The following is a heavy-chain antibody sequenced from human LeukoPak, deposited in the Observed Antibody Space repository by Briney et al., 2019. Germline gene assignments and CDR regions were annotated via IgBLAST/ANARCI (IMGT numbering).Heavy chain of an antibody. V-gene: IGHV1-2*02. J-gene: IGHJ4*02. Sequence: ASVKVSCMASGYTFTGYYMHWVRQAPGQGLEWMGWINPNSGGTNYAQKFQGRVTMTRDTSISTAYMELSRLRSDDTAVYYCARHLPYSSGWDPEDYWAQGTLVTVSS. CDR3: ARHLPYSSGWDPEDY. CDR2: INPNSGGT. D-gene: IGHD6-19*01. CDR1: GYTFTGYY.